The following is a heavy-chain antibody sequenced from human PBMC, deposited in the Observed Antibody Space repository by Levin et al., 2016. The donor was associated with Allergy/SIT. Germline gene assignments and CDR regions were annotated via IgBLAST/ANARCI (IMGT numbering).Heavy chain of an antibody. CDR3: AKDRWLYDVMTGCEL. Sequence: GESLKISCAASGFHISNYGMHWVRQAPGKGLEWLAVISYEGNDKNYAESVKGRFTISRDNSRDMVWLQMNSLRQEDTAVYYCAKDRWLYDVMTGCELWGQGTLVTVSS. CDR2: ISYEGNDK. J-gene: IGHJ4*02. D-gene: IGHD3-9*01. CDR1: GFHISNYG. V-gene: IGHV3-30*18.